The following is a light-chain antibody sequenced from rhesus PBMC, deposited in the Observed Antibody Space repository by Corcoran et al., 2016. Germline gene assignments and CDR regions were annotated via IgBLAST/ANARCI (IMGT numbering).Light chain of an antibody. CDR3: QRSYGTPPT. V-gene: IGKV1-74*01. Sequence: DIQMTQSPSSLFASVGDRVTITCRTSENVNNSLNRYQQKPGKAPKLLIYKAFTLQSGVPSRLSGSGVRTDYTFPNISLQSEDVATYYCQRSYGTPPTFGGGAKVEVK. CDR2: KAF. CDR1: ENVNNS. J-gene: IGKJ4*01.